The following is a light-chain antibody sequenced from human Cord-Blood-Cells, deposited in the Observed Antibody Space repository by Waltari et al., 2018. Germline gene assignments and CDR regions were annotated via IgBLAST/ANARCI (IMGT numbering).Light chain of an antibody. CDR2: DGS. CDR1: SSDVGGSNY. V-gene: IGLV2-11*01. Sequence: QSALTQPRSVSGSPGQSVTISCTGTSSDVGGSNYVSWYQQHPGKATKLMIYDGSKRPAGVRVRFSGSNAGNTASLTISGLQAEGGAVYYCCAYAGSYTWVFGGGTKLTVL. J-gene: IGLJ3*02. CDR3: CAYAGSYTWV.